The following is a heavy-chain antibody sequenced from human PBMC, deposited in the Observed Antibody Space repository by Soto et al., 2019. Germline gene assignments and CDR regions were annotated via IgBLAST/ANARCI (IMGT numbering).Heavy chain of an antibody. V-gene: IGHV6-1*01. CDR2: TYYRSNWYD. CDR1: GDSASCNSVA. Sequence: QVQLQQSGPGLVKPSQTLSLTCAISGDSASCNSVAWHWIRQSPSRGLEWLGRTYYRSNWYDDYAVSVKSRITINPVTSTNQYSMQLDSVTPEDTAVYYWARSYCSRQLGPFDCWGQVTLVTVCS. CDR3: ARSYCSRQLGPFDC. J-gene: IGHJ4*02. D-gene: IGHD1-1*01.